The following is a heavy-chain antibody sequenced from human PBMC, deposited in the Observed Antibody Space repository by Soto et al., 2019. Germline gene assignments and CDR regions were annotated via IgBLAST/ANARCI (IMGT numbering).Heavy chain of an antibody. J-gene: IGHJ4*02. Sequence: QLQLQESGPGLVKPSETLSLTCTVSGGSISSSSYYWGWIRQPPGKGLEWIGSIYYSGSTYYNPSLKSRVTISVDTSKNQFSLKLSSVTAADTAVYYCARHRGVVLGRGGGHFDYWGQGTLVTVSS. CDR3: ARHRGVVLGRGGGHFDY. D-gene: IGHD3-16*01. CDR1: GGSISSSSYY. V-gene: IGHV4-39*01. CDR2: IYYSGST.